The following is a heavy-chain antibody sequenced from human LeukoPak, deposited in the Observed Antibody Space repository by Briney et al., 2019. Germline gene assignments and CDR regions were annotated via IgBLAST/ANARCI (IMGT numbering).Heavy chain of an antibody. V-gene: IGHV3-23*01. D-gene: IGHD3-10*01. CDR2: ISGSGGST. J-gene: IGHJ4*02. CDR3: AKVSRSYYGSGSYQDY. Sequence: GGSLRLSCAASGFTFSSYAMSWVRQAPGKGLEWVSAISGSGGSTYYADSVKGRFTISRDNSKITLYLQMNSLRAEDTAVYYCAKVSRSYYGSGSYQDYWGQGTLVTVSS. CDR1: GFTFSSYA.